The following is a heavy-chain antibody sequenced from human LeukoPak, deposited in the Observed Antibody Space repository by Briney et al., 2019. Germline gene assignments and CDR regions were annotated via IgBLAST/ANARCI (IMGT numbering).Heavy chain of an antibody. CDR3: ARTTGDRVDY. CDR2: IYYSGST. J-gene: IGHJ4*02. Sequence: SETLSLTCTVSGGSISSYYWSWIRQPPGKGLEWIGYIYYSGSTNYNPSLKSRVTISVDTSKNQFSLKLSSVTAADTAVYYCARTTGDRVDYWGQGTLVTVSS. D-gene: IGHD7-27*01. V-gene: IGHV4-59*12. CDR1: GGSISSYY.